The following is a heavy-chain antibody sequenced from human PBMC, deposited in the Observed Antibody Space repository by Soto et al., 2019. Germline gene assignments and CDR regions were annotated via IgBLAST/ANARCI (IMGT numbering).Heavy chain of an antibody. CDR1: GYSFTSYW. J-gene: IGHJ6*02. Sequence: PGESLKISCKGSGYSFTSYWISWVRQMPGKGLEWMGRIDPSDSYTNYSPSFQGHVTISADKSISIAYLQWSSLKASDTAMYYCASEGMTAIYGMDVWGQGTTVTVSS. V-gene: IGHV5-10-1*01. CDR3: ASEGMTAIYGMDV. CDR2: IDPSDSYT. D-gene: IGHD5-18*01.